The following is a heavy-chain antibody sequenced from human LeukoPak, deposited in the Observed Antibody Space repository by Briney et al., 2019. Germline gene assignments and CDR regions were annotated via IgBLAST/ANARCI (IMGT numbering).Heavy chain of an antibody. V-gene: IGHV4-61*02. Sequence: SETLSLTCTVSGGSISSGSYYWSWIRRPAGKGLEWIGRIYTSGSTNYNPSLKSRVTISVDTSKNQFSLKLSSVTAADTAVYYCARDLDWRVGGFDPWGQGTLVTVSS. CDR2: IYTSGST. CDR1: GGSISSGSYY. CDR3: ARDLDWRVGGFDP. J-gene: IGHJ5*02. D-gene: IGHD3-3*01.